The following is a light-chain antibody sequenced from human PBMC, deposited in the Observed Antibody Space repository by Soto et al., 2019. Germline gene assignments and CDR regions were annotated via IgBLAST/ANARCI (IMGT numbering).Light chain of an antibody. V-gene: IGKV3-15*01. CDR3: QQYSHWRT. Sequence: STTTLSVSPGERATLSCRASQSVSSNLAWYQQIPGRAPRLLIYDASTRATGIPARISGSGSGTEFTLTISSLQAEDFAVYYCQQYSHWRTFGQGTKVDIK. CDR2: DAS. J-gene: IGKJ1*01. CDR1: QSVSSN.